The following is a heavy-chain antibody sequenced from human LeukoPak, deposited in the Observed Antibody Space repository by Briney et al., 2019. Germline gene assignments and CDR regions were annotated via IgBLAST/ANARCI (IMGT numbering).Heavy chain of an antibody. Sequence: ASVKVSCKASGYTFTSYYMHWVRQAPGQGLEWMGIINLSGGSTTYAQKFQGRVTMTRDTSTSTVYMELSSLRSGDTAVYYCARAGGSRAKWFDPWGQGTLVTVSS. V-gene: IGHV1-46*01. CDR2: INLSGGST. J-gene: IGHJ5*02. CDR3: ARAGGSRAKWFDP. D-gene: IGHD3-16*01. CDR1: GYTFTSYY.